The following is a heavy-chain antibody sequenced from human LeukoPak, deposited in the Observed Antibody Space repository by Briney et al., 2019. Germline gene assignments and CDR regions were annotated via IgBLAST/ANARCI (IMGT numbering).Heavy chain of an antibody. Sequence: GSSMKVSCKASGGTFSSYAISWVRQAPGQGLEWMGRIIPIFGTANYAQKFQGRVTITTDESTSTAYMELSSLRSEDTAVYYCARDFNCSGGHCFQHWGQGTLVTVSS. CDR2: IIPIFGTA. D-gene: IGHD2-15*01. CDR1: GGTFSSYA. V-gene: IGHV1-69*05. CDR3: ARDFNCSGGHCFQH. J-gene: IGHJ1*01.